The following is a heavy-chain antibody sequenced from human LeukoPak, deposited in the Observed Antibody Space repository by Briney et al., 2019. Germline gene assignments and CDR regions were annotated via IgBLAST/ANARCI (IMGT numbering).Heavy chain of an antibody. CDR3: AKEYSGYDFDY. CDR1: GLAFKNYW. Sequence: GGSLRLSCLGTGLAFKNYWMTWVRQAPGKGLEWVAATSGSGVNSYYADPVRGRFTISRDNSQNTLYLQMDSLRAEDTALYYCAKEYSGYDFDYWGQGTLVTVSS. V-gene: IGHV3-23*01. D-gene: IGHD5-12*01. J-gene: IGHJ4*02. CDR2: TSGSGVNS.